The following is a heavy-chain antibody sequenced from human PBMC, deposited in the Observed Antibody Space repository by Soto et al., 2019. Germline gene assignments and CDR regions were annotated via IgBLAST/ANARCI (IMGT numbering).Heavy chain of an antibody. CDR2: IYYSGRT. Sequence: QVQLQESGPGLVKTSETLSLTCTVSGGSVISGSYYWSWLRQPPGKGLEWICYIYYSGRTQYNPSLKIRVTISVDTSKNPFSLKLSSVNAADTAVYYWARWVCSVGSCRLDYWGQGTLITVSS. D-gene: IGHD2-15*01. J-gene: IGHJ4*02. V-gene: IGHV4-61*01. CDR1: GGSVISGSYY. CDR3: ARWVCSVGSCRLDY.